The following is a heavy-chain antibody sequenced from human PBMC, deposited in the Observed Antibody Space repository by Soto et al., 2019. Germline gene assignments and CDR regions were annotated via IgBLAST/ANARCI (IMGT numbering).Heavy chain of an antibody. CDR1: GFTFSNYD. D-gene: IGHD6-13*01. CDR2: IGAAGDT. CDR3: ASGGWGSSWYEGGSRIDY. V-gene: IGHV3-13*01. J-gene: IGHJ4*02. Sequence: VQLVESGGGLVQPGGSLRLSCAASGFTFSNYDMHWVRQVTGKGLEWVSAIGAAGDTYYPDSVKGRFTISRENAKNSLYLQMNRLRAEDTAVYYCASGGWGSSWYEGGSRIDYWGQGALVTVSS.